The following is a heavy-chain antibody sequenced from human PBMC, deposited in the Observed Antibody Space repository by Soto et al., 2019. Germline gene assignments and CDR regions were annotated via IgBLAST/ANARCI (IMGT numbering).Heavy chain of an antibody. J-gene: IGHJ5*02. Sequence: QVHLVESGGGVVQPGRSLRLSCAASGFTFSTTGMHWVRQAPGKGLEWVAMISHDGGEKFYTDSVKGRFTISRDTSKNPLYLQMDSLRPEDTAIYHCAKDLYGAGWSNYFEPWGQGTLVTVSS. D-gene: IGHD6-19*01. CDR1: GFTFSTTG. CDR3: AKDLYGAGWSNYFEP. CDR2: ISHDGGEK. V-gene: IGHV3-30*18.